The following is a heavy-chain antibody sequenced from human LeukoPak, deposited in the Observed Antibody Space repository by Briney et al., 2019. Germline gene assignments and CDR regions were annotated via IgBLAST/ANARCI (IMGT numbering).Heavy chain of an antibody. CDR1: GDSVSSNSAA. CDR2: TYYRSKWYN. CDR3: ARSRYDTSGYYKY. Sequence: SQTLSLTCAISGDSVSSNSAAWNWIRQSPSRGLEWLGRTYYRSKWYNDYAVSVKSRITINPDTSKNQFSLKLSSVTAADTAVYYCARSRYDTSGYYKYWGQGTLVTVSS. D-gene: IGHD3-22*01. J-gene: IGHJ4*02. V-gene: IGHV6-1*01.